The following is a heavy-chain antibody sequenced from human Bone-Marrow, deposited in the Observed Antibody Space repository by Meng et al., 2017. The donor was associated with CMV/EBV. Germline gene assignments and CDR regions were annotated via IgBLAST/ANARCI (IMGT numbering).Heavy chain of an antibody. D-gene: IGHD2-2*01. Sequence: ETLSLTCAVYGGSFSGYYWSWIRQPPGKGLEWVSSISPSSSYIYYADSVKGRFTISRDNAKNSLYLQMNSLRAEDTAVYYCAREGCSSTSCPAYYYYYGMDVWGQGTTVTVSS. J-gene: IGHJ6*02. CDR2: ISPSSSYI. CDR1: GGSFSGYY. CDR3: AREGCSSTSCPAYYYYYGMDV. V-gene: IGHV3-21*01.